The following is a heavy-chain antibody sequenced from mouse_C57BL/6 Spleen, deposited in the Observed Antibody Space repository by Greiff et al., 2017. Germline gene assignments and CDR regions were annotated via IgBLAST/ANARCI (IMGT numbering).Heavy chain of an antibody. CDR3: ARRIYYGNPWFAY. J-gene: IGHJ3*01. Sequence: VQLQQPGAELVKPGASVKLSCKASGYTFTSYWMQWVKQRPGQGLEWIGEIDPSDSYTNYNQKFKGKATLTVDTSSSTAYMQLSSLTSEDSAVYYCARRIYYGNPWFAYWGQGTLVTVSA. D-gene: IGHD2-1*01. CDR2: IDPSDSYT. CDR1: GYTFTSYW. V-gene: IGHV1-50*01.